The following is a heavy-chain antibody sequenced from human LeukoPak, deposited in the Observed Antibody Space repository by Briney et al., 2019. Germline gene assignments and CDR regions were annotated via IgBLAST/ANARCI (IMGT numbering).Heavy chain of an antibody. CDR2: INPSGGST. Sequence: ASVKVSCKASGYTFTSYYMHWVRQGPGQGLEWMGIINPSGGSTSYAQKFQGRVTMTRDTSTSTVYMELSSLRSEDTAVYYCARDPGGTHAFDIWGQGTMVTVSS. V-gene: IGHV1-46*01. D-gene: IGHD4-23*01. J-gene: IGHJ3*02. CDR3: ARDPGGTHAFDI. CDR1: GYTFTSYY.